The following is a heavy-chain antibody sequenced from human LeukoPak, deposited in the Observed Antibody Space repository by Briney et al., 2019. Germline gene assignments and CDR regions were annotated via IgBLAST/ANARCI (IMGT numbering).Heavy chain of an antibody. Sequence: GGSLRLSCAASGVTFSYYAMSWVRQAPGKGLEWVSTISGSADSTYYADSVKGRFTISRDNSKNTLYLQMSSLRAEDTAVYYCAGLWEMATIRTFDIWGQGTMVTVSS. V-gene: IGHV3-23*01. CDR1: GVTFSYYA. CDR2: ISGSADST. CDR3: AGLWEMATIRTFDI. J-gene: IGHJ3*02. D-gene: IGHD5-24*01.